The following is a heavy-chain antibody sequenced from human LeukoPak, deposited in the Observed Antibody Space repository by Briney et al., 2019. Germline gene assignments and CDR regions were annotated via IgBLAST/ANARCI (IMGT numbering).Heavy chain of an antibody. Sequence: GASVKLSCKSSGYTFTSYDINWLRQATGQGLEWMGWMNPNSGNTGYAQNFQGRVTMTRKTSISTAYMELSSLRSEDTAVYYCSRPYDTSGRSPNDAFDIWGQGTMIMVSS. V-gene: IGHV1-8*01. CDR2: MNPNSGNT. D-gene: IGHD3-22*01. CDR3: SRPYDTSGRSPNDAFDI. J-gene: IGHJ3*02. CDR1: GYTFTSYD.